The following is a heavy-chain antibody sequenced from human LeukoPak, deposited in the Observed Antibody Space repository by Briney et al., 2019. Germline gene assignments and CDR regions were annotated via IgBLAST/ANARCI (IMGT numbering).Heavy chain of an antibody. Sequence: SETLSLTCAVFGYSISSGYYWGWIRQPPGKGLEWIGSIYHSGSTYYNPSLKSRVTISVDTSKNQFSLKLSSVTAADTAVYYCARAVELWFGELFGAFDIWGQGTMVTVSS. V-gene: IGHV4-38-2*01. D-gene: IGHD3-10*01. J-gene: IGHJ3*02. CDR1: GYSISSGYY. CDR3: ARAVELWFGELFGAFDI. CDR2: IYHSGST.